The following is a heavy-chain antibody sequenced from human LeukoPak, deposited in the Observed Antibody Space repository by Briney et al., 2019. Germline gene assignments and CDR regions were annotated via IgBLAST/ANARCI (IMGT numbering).Heavy chain of an antibody. CDR2: IIPIFGTA. J-gene: IGHJ4*02. CDR1: GGTFSSYA. Sequence: SETVSCKASGGTFSSYAISWVCQAPGQGLEWMGGIIPIFGTASYAQKFQGRGTTTTDESTSTASMELSSLRSEDTAVYYCAREDYSDSSGYSLFDYWGQGTLVTVSS. V-gene: IGHV1-69*05. D-gene: IGHD3-22*01. CDR3: AREDYSDSSGYSLFDY.